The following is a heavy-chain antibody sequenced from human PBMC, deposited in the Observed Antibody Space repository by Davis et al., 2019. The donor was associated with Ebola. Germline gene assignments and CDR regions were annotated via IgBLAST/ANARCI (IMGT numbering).Heavy chain of an antibody. CDR3: ATDLWFGGGYLDV. V-gene: IGHV4-4*02. D-gene: IGHD3-10*01. J-gene: IGHJ6*03. CDR1: GTSISSDNW. Sequence: PSETLSLTCAVSGTSISSDNWWSWVRQSPGKGLEWIGEIHQTGKTNYNPSLKSRLSMSLDKSKNHFSLRLTSVTAADAAIYYCATDLWFGGGYLDVWRKGTTVTVSS. CDR2: IHQTGKT.